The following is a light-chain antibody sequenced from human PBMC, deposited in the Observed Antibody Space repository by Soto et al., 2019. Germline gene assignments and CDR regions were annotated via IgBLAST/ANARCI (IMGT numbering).Light chain of an antibody. Sequence: QSVLTQPPSASGTPGQRVTISCSGSSSNIGSNSVNWYRQLPGTAAKLLIYRNNQRPSGGPERFSGSKSATSASLAISGGQSEDEDDYYCAAWDDSLGGGVFGGGTKLTVL. CDR3: AAWDDSLGGGV. CDR1: SSNIGSNS. J-gene: IGLJ3*02. CDR2: RNN. V-gene: IGLV1-44*01.